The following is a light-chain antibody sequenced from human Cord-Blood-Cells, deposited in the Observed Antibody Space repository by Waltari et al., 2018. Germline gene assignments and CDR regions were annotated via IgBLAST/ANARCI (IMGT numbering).Light chain of an antibody. J-gene: IGKJ1*01. CDR2: GAS. V-gene: IGKV3-15*01. CDR3: QQYNNWPPWT. CDR1: QGVSSN. Sequence: EIVMTQSPATMSVSPGERATLACRASQGVSSNLAWYQQKPGQAPRLLIYGASTRATGIPAMFSGSGSGTEFTLTISSLQSEDVAVYYCQQYNNWPPWTFGQGTKVEIK.